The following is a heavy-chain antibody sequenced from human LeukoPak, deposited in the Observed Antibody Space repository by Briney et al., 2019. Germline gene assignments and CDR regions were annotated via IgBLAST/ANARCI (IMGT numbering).Heavy chain of an antibody. V-gene: IGHV3-48*01. J-gene: IGHJ3*02. D-gene: IGHD6-13*01. CDR1: GFTFSSYS. CDR3: ARDPGYSSNPAPNPQGDAFDI. CDR2: ISSSSSTI. Sequence: PGGSLRLSCAASGFTFSSYSMNWVRQAPGKGLEWVSYISSSSSTIHYADSVKGRFTISRDNAKNSLFLQMNSLRAEDTAVYYCARDPGYSSNPAPNPQGDAFDIWGQGTMVTVSS.